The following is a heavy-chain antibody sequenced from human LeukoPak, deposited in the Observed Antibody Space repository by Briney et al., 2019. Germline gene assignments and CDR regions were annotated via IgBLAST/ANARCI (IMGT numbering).Heavy chain of an antibody. CDR1: GFIFNNYA. J-gene: IGHJ3*01. D-gene: IGHD4-17*01. V-gene: IGHV3-23*01. Sequence: GGSLRLTCAASGFIFNNYAMTWVRQTPGKGLEWVSTITGTGGHTYYADFAEGRFTISRDNSKSTLYLQLNSLRADDTALYYWAKNHGDPDLRVFDVWGKGTMVTVSS. CDR2: ITGTGGHT. CDR3: AKNHGDPDLRVFDV.